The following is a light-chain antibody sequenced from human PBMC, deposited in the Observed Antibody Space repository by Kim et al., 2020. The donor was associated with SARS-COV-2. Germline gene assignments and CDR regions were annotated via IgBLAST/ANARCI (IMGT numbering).Light chain of an antibody. J-gene: IGKJ1*01. CDR1: QSVSSY. Sequence: SPADTPPLSGRASQSVSSYLAWYQQKPGQAPRLLLYDASNRPTGIPARFSGSVSVTDFTLTISSLEPEDFAVYYCQQRSNWPPWTFGQGTKVDIK. CDR2: DAS. V-gene: IGKV3-11*01. CDR3: QQRSNWPPWT.